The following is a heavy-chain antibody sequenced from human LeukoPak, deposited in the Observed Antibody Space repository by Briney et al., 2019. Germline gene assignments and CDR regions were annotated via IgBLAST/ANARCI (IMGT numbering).Heavy chain of an antibody. D-gene: IGHD3-22*01. CDR1: GYTFTGYY. V-gene: IGHV1-2*02. CDR3: ARDGSYYDSSGYHGWFEP. Sequence: ASVKVSCKASGYTFTGYYMHWVRQAPGQGLEWMGWINPNSGGTIYAQKFQGRVTMTRDTSISTAYMELSSLRSDDTAVYYCARDGSYYDSSGYHGWFEPWGQGTLVTVSS. CDR2: INPNSGGT. J-gene: IGHJ5*02.